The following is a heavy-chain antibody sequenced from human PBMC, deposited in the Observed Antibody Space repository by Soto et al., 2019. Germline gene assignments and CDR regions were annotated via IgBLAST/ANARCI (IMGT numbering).Heavy chain of an antibody. D-gene: IGHD6-6*01. CDR3: ANHKSRSSSFRPDLDV. J-gene: IGHJ6*02. CDR1: GVFVTGDADF. V-gene: IGHV4-39*01. CDR2: IFNSGQT. Sequence: QLHLEESGPTLVRASGTLSLTCSVSGVFVTGDADFWGWIRQFPGQGLEWTGTIFNSGQTFYNEFLESRVNMAVDPSHNQFSTRLTSVTAADTAVYFCANHKSRSSSFRPDLDVWCQGTKVTVTS.